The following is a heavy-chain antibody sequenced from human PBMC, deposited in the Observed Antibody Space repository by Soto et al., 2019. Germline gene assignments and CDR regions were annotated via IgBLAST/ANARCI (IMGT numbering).Heavy chain of an antibody. Sequence: LSLTCTVSGGSITSSYWSWIRRPPGKGLEWIAYIYDTGISGYTPSTSYNPSLKSRVTMSVDTSKSQFSLKLTSVTAADTAVYYCARGEEAFFYYGLDVWGKGITVTVSS. CDR1: GGSITSSY. J-gene: IGHJ6*04. V-gene: IGHV4-59*01. CDR3: ARGEEAFFYYGLDV. CDR2: IYDTGISGYTPST.